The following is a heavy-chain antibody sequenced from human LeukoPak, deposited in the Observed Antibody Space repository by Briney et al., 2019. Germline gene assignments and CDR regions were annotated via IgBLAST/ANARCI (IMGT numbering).Heavy chain of an antibody. CDR3: ARLKAGSYYRGWFDP. J-gene: IGHJ5*02. CDR1: GASISSNNYY. V-gene: IGHV4-39*01. Sequence: SSETLSLTCTVSGASISSNNYYWGWIRQPPGKGLEWIGNIYYSGTTYFNPSLKSRFTISVDTSKNQFSLKLSSVTAADTAVYYCARLKAGSYYRGWFDPWGQGTLVTVSS. D-gene: IGHD1-26*01. CDR2: IYYSGTT.